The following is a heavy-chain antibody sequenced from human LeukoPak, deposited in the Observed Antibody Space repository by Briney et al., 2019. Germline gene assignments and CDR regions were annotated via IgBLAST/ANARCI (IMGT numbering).Heavy chain of an antibody. D-gene: IGHD1-26*01. CDR3: AKSQREACCYGMDV. CDR2: ISGSGSNT. V-gene: IGHV3-23*01. J-gene: IGHJ6*02. CDR1: GFICSNYA. Sequence: GGSLRRWCTASGFICSNYAMKGVRRSPGKAPGFFSAISGSGSNTYYAYSVKGRFTISRDNSINSLYLQMNSLRAEDTAVYYCAKSQREACCYGMDVWGQGTLVTVSS.